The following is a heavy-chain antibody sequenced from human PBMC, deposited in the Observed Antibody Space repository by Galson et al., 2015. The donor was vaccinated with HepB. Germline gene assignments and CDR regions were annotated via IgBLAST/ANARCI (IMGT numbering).Heavy chain of an antibody. Sequence: LRLSCAGSGFTFSDHYMSWIRQAPGKGLEWISYVSTSGTFTRYADSVKGRFTVSRDNAKNLLYLEMNSLRAEDTAVYYCARELYQPHENGAFDYWGQGILVTVSS. D-gene: IGHD2-2*01. CDR3: ARELYQPHENGAFDY. V-gene: IGHV3-11*05. CDR2: VSTSGTFT. J-gene: IGHJ4*02. CDR1: GFTFSDHY.